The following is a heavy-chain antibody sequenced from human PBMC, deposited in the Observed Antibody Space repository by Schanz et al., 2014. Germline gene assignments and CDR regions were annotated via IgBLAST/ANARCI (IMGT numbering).Heavy chain of an antibody. Sequence: QVQLVQSGAEVKKPGASVKVSCKTSGYSFSDYFIHWVRQAPGQGLEWMGRINPNSGGTMYKHKFQGRVTMTRDTSITTAYMELSRLQSDDTAVYYCARDLTISPRHERHFDYWGQGTLVTVSS. CDR3: ARDLTISPRHERHFDY. J-gene: IGHJ4*02. CDR1: GYSFSDYF. V-gene: IGHV1-2*06. CDR2: INPNSGGT. D-gene: IGHD3-3*02.